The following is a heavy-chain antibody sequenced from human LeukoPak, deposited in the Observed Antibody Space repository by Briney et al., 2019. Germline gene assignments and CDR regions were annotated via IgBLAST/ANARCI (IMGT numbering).Heavy chain of an antibody. Sequence: PGGSLRLSCAASGFTFSSYSMDWVRQAPGKGLEWVSSISSSSSYIYYADSVKGRFTISRDNAKNPLYLQMNSLRAEDTAVYYCARDRVLLWFGELFPFFDYWGQGTLVTVSS. CDR2: ISSSSSYI. CDR3: ARDRVLLWFGELFPFFDY. J-gene: IGHJ4*02. V-gene: IGHV3-21*01. CDR1: GFTFSSYS. D-gene: IGHD3-10*01.